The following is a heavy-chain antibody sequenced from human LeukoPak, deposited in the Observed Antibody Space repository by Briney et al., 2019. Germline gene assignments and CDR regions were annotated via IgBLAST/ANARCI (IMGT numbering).Heavy chain of an antibody. D-gene: IGHD6-19*01. V-gene: IGHV3-23*01. J-gene: IGHJ4*02. CDR1: GFTFSAFA. Sequence: PGGSPRLSCAASGFTFSAFAMTWVRQAPGKGLEWVSTITDDGYNTYSADSVKGRITFSRDNSKNTLSLQLRSLRAEDTAVYYCAKDLSYTSGASDHWGQGTLVTVSS. CDR2: ITDDGYNT. CDR3: AKDLSYTSGASDH.